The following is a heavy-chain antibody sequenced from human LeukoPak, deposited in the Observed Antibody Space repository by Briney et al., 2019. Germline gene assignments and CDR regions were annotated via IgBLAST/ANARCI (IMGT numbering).Heavy chain of an antibody. Sequence: GGSLRLSCAASGFTFSSYWMHWVRQAPGKGLVWVSRINSDGSSTSYADSVKGRFTISRDNAKNTLNLQMNSLRAEDTAVIYCAKGIEGATDYAMDVWGQGTTVTVSS. CDR1: GFTFSSYW. V-gene: IGHV3-74*01. CDR2: INSDGSST. J-gene: IGHJ6*02. D-gene: IGHD1-26*01. CDR3: AKGIEGATDYAMDV.